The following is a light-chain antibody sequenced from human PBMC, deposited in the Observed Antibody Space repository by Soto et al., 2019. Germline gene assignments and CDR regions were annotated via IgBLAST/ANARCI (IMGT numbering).Light chain of an antibody. CDR2: DVN. CDR1: GNDVGGYTF. J-gene: IGLJ1*01. Sequence: QSALTQPASVSGSPGQSISISCTGTGNDVGGYTFVSWYQQHPDKVPKLVIFDVNRRPSGVSDRFSGSKSVNAASLTISGLQAEDEADYYCCSYTATTTYVFGTGTTVTVL. CDR3: CSYTATTTYV. V-gene: IGLV2-14*03.